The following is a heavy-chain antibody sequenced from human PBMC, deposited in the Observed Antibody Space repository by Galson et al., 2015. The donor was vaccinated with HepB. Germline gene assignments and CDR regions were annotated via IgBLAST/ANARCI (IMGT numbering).Heavy chain of an antibody. J-gene: IGHJ4*02. D-gene: IGHD4-23*01. V-gene: IGHV4-59*08. CDR1: GDSISSYY. Sequence: ETLSLTCTVSGDSISSYYWSWIRQPPGKGLEWIGYIYYRGTTNYNPSLKSRVTISVDTSKNQFSLKLSSVTAADTAVYYCARHAYGGNPVDYWGQGTLVTVSS. CDR3: ARHAYGGNPVDY. CDR2: IYYRGTT.